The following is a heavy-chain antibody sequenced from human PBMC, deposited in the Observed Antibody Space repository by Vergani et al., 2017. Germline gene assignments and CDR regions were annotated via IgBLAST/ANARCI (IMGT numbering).Heavy chain of an antibody. D-gene: IGHD5-12*01. CDR2: ISGSGGST. J-gene: IGHJ4*02. CDR1: GFTFSSYA. CDR3: AKDREVATIAYYFDY. Sequence: EVQLLESGGGLVQPGGSLRLSCAASGFTFSSYAMSWVRQAPGKGLEWVSAISGSGGSTYYADSVKGRFTIPRDNSKNTLYLQMNSLRAEDTAVYYCAKDREVATIAYYFDYWGQGTLVTVSS. V-gene: IGHV3-23*01.